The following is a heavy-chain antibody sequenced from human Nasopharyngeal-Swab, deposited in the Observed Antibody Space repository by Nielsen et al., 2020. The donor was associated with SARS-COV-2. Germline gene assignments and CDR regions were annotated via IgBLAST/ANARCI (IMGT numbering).Heavy chain of an antibody. CDR2: ISSSGSTI. V-gene: IGHV3-11*01. CDR3: ARAREKVGATNY. CDR1: GFTFSDYY. D-gene: IGHD1-26*01. Sequence: GESLKISCAASGFTFSDYYVSWIRQAPGKGLEWVSYISSSGSTIYYADSVKGRFTISRDNAKNSLYLQMNSLRAEDTAVYYCARAREKVGATNYWGQGTLVTVSS. J-gene: IGHJ4*02.